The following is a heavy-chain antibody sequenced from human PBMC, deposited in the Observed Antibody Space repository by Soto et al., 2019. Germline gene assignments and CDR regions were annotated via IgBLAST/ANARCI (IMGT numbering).Heavy chain of an antibody. V-gene: IGHV3-72*01. J-gene: IGHJ4*02. CDR3: TSSGSSLDY. CDR1: GFTFSDHY. CDR2: TRNRANSYTT. D-gene: IGHD5-12*01. Sequence: EVQLVESGGGLVQPGGSLRLSCAASGFTFSDHYMDWVRQAPGKGLEWVGRTRNRANSYTTEYAAYVKGRFTISRDDSKNSLYLQMNSLKTEDTAVYYCTSSGSSLDYGGQGTLVTVSS.